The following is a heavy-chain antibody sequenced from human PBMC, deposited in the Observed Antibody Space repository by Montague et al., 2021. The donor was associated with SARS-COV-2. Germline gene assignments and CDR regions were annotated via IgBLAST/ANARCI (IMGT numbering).Heavy chain of an antibody. CDR3: VRGAEEAHFAMDV. CDR1: GGFISDSYY. Sequence: SETLSLTCIVSGGFISDSYYWAWIRQAPGKGLEWLGSLYRSGSVYSNPSLKSRVSISVDKSKNHFSLRLTSATAAETAVYYCVRGAEEAHFAMDVWGQGTTVTDSS. J-gene: IGHJ6*02. CDR2: LYRSGSV. D-gene: IGHD3-10*01. V-gene: IGHV4-39*02.